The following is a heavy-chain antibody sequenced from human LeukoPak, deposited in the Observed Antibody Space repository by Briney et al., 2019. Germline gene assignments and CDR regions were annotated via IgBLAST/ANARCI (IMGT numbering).Heavy chain of an antibody. J-gene: IGHJ4*02. V-gene: IGHV3-48*02. CDR3: ASLLRDSSGSYYFDY. CDR2: ISSSSSTI. Sequence: PGGSLRLSCAASGFTFSGYSMNWVRQAPGKGLEWVSYISSSSSTIYYADSVKGRFTISRDNAKNSLYLQMNSLRDEDTAVYSCASLLRDSSGSYYFDYWGQGTLVTVSS. D-gene: IGHD3-22*01. CDR1: GFTFSGYS.